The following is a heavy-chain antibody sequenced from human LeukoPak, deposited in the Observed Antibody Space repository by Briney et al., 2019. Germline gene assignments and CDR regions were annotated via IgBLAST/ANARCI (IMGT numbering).Heavy chain of an antibody. CDR3: ARWGLSDAFDI. J-gene: IGHJ3*02. Sequence: GGSLRLSCAASGFTFSSYDMPWVRQATGKGLEWVSAIGTAGDTYYPGSVKGRFTISRENAKNSLYLQMNSLRAGDTAVYYCARWGLSDAFDIWGQGTMVTVSS. D-gene: IGHD1-26*01. CDR2: IGTAGDT. V-gene: IGHV3-13*01. CDR1: GFTFSSYD.